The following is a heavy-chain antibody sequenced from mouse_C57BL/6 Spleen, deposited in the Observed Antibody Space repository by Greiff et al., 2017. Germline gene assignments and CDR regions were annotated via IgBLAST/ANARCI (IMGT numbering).Heavy chain of an antibody. CDR2: IDPSDSYT. CDR3: ARDLTYYIDY. CDR1: GYTFTSYW. V-gene: IGHV1-59*01. Sequence: VQLKQSGAELVRPGTSVQLSCKASGYTFTSYWMHWVKQRPVQGLEWIGVIDPSDSYTNYNQKFKGKATLTVDTSSSTTYMQLRSLTSEDSAVYYCARDLTYYIDYWGQGTTLTVSS. J-gene: IGHJ2*01.